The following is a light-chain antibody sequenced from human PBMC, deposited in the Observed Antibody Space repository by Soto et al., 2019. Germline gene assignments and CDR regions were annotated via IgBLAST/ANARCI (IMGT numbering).Light chain of an antibody. CDR1: SSDVGLYNY. J-gene: IGLJ2*01. Sequence: QSVLTQPASVSGSPGQSITISCTGTSSDVGLYNYVYWYQHHPGKAPKLMIYDVSDRPSGVSNRFSGSKSGNTASLTISGLQAEDEGDYYCRAFTSTRTVKFGGGTKLTV. CDR3: RAFTSTRTVK. V-gene: IGLV2-14*01. CDR2: DVS.